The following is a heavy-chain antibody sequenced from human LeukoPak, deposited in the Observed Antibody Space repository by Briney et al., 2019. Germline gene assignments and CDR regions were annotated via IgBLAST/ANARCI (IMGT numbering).Heavy chain of an antibody. Sequence: WGSLRLSCAASEFSVGSNYMTWVRQAPGKGLEWVSLIYSGGSTYYADSVKGRFTISRDNSKNTLYLQMNSLRAEDTAVYYCARGGGTEWLLVPFEYWGQGTLVTVSS. D-gene: IGHD3-22*01. CDR2: IYSGGST. J-gene: IGHJ4*02. CDR1: EFSVGSNY. V-gene: IGHV3-66*01. CDR3: ARGGGTEWLLVPFEY.